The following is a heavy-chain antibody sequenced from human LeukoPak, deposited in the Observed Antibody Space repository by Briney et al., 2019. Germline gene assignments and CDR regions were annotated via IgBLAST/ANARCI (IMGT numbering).Heavy chain of an antibody. J-gene: IGHJ4*02. Sequence: SETLSLTCTVSGGSISSYYWSWIRQPPGKGLEWIGYIYYSGSTNYNPSLKSRVTISVDTSKNQFSLKLTSVTAADTAVYYCARVSGYGWESFYDYWGQGTLVTVSS. CDR1: GGSISSYY. D-gene: IGHD5-12*01. V-gene: IGHV4-59*01. CDR3: ARVSGYGWESFYDY. CDR2: IYYSGST.